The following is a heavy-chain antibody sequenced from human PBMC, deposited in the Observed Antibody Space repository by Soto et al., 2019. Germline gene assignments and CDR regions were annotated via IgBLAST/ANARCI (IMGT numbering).Heavy chain of an antibody. D-gene: IGHD5-18*01. CDR3: ASLYSYGYFDY. V-gene: IGHV4-59*01. CDR1: GGSISSYY. CDR2: IYYSGST. J-gene: IGHJ4*02. Sequence: SETLSLTCTVSGGSISSYYWSWIRQPPGKGLEWIGYIYYSGSTNYNPSLKSRVTISVDTSKNQFSLKLSSVTAADTAVYYCASLYSYGYFDYWGQGTLVTVSS.